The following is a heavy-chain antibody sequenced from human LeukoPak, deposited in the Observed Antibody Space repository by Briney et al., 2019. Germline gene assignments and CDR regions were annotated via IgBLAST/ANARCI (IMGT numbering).Heavy chain of an antibody. D-gene: IGHD6-6*01. CDR1: GFTFSSYW. V-gene: IGHV3-74*01. J-gene: IGHJ3*02. CDR3: ARRSAARDAFDI. Sequence: GGSLRLSCAASGFTFSSYWMHWVRQAPGKGLVWVSRINSDGSTTNYADSVKGRFTISRDNAKNTLYLQMNSLRAEDTATYYCARRSAARDAFDIWGQGTMVAVSS. CDR2: INSDGSTT.